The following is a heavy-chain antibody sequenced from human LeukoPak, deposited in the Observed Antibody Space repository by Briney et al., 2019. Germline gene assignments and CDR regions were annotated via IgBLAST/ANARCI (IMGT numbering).Heavy chain of an antibody. CDR1: GFTVSSNY. CDR3: ARETTAAGSRHFDY. D-gene: IGHD6-13*01. Sequence: GGSLRLSCAASGFTVSSNYMSWVRQAPGKGLEGVSVVYSGDSGGYTYYADCVKGRFTIAREKSRNTLYLQMNSLTVEDTAIYYCARETTAAGSRHFDYWGQGTLVTVSS. CDR2: VYSGDSGGYT. J-gene: IGHJ4*02. V-gene: IGHV3-66*01.